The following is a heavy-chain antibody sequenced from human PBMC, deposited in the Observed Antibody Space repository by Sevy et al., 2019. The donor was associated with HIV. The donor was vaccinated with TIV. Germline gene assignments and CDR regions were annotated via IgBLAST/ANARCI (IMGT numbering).Heavy chain of an antibody. J-gene: IGHJ4*02. Sequence: SGYLRLSCAVSGFTISNNYMSWVRQAPGKGLEWVSLIYSGGATRYADSVKGRFTISRDNSANTLYLQMNNLRAEDTAVYYCSGGPLRGYWGQGTVVLVSS. CDR2: IYSGGAT. CDR3: SGGPLRGY. V-gene: IGHV3-53*01. D-gene: IGHD3-16*01. CDR1: GFTISNNY.